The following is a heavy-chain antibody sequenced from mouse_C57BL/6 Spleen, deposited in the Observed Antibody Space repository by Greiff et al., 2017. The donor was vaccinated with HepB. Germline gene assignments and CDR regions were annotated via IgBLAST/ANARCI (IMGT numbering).Heavy chain of an antibody. Sequence: QVQLKESGAELAKPGASVKLSCKASGYTFTSYWMHWVKQRPGQGLEWIGYINPSSGYTKYNQKFKDKATLTADKSSSTAYMQLSILTYADSAVSYCARAGIGSSYDWYFDVWGTGTTVTVSS. D-gene: IGHD1-1*01. CDR3: ARAGIGSSYDWYFDV. CDR1: GYTFTSYW. J-gene: IGHJ1*03. CDR2: INPSSGYT. V-gene: IGHV1-7*01.